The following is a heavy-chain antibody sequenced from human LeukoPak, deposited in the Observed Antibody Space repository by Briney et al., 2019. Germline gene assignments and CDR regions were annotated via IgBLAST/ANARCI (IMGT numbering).Heavy chain of an antibody. J-gene: IGHJ4*02. CDR1: GYTFTSYD. CDR2: MNPNSGNT. D-gene: IGHD2-15*01. V-gene: IGHV1-8*03. Sequence: ASVKVSCKASGYTFTSYDINWVRQATGQGLEWMGWMNPNSGNTGYAQEFQGRVTITRNTSISTAYMELSSLRSEDTAVYYCARGRPGRYCSGGSCPYFDYWGQGTLVTVSS. CDR3: ARGRPGRYCSGGSCPYFDY.